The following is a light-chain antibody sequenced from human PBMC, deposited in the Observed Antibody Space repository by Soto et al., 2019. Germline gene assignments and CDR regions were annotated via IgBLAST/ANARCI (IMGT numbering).Light chain of an antibody. CDR3: RSYTSSATYV. CDR1: SSDVGGYDY. Sequence: QSALTQPASVSGAPGQSITISCTGSSSDVGGYDYVSWFQQHPNEAPKLILYDVSNRPSGISFRFSGSKSGDTASLTISGLQPEDEADYYCRSYTSSATYVFGTGTKLTVL. V-gene: IGLV2-14*01. J-gene: IGLJ1*01. CDR2: DVS.